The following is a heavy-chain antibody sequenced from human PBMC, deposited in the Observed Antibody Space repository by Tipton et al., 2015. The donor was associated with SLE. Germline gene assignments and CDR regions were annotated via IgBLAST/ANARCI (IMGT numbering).Heavy chain of an antibody. V-gene: IGHV4-34*12. D-gene: IGHD1-14*01. CDR3: ARSGSQADFDY. CDR2: IIHSVST. J-gene: IGHJ4*02. CDR1: GWSFSGYY. Sequence: LRLSCAVYGWSFSGYYWWWIRQPPGKGLEWIGEIIHSVSTHYNPSLKSRVTFSVDTSKNQFSLKLNSVTAADTAVYDCARSGSQADFDYWGQGFLVTVSA.